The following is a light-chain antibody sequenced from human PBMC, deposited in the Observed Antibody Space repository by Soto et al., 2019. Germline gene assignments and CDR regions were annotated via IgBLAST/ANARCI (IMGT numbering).Light chain of an antibody. J-gene: IGKJ4*01. CDR3: QQYYDTPLT. CDR1: QSILFNSNNRNY. V-gene: IGKV4-1*01. Sequence: DIVMTQSPDSLAVSLGERATINCKSSQSILFNSNNRNYLAWYQQKPGQAPKLLIYWASTRESGVPDRFGGSGSGTDFTLTISSLQAEDVAVYYCQQYYDTPLTFGGGTKVEIK. CDR2: WAS.